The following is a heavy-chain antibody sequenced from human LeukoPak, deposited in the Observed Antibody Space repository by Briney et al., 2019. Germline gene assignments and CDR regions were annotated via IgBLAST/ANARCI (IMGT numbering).Heavy chain of an antibody. V-gene: IGHV3-30*18. Sequence: PGGSLRLSCAASGFTFSNYGMHWVRQAPGKGLEWVAVISYDGSNKYYADSVKGRFTISRDNSKNTLYLQMNSLRVEDTAVYYCAKRGEAPFDYWGQGTLVTVSS. CDR2: ISYDGSNK. D-gene: IGHD3-10*01. CDR3: AKRGEAPFDY. J-gene: IGHJ4*02. CDR1: GFTFSNYG.